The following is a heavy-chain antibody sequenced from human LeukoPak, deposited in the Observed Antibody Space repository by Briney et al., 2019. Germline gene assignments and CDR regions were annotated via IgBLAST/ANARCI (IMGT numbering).Heavy chain of an antibody. Sequence: GGSLRLSCAASGFTFDDYAMHWVRHAPGKDLEWVSGISWNSGSIGYADSVKGRFTISRDNAKNSLYLQMNSLRAEDMALYYCAKDGADYYDSSGEYYFDYWGQGTLVTVSS. J-gene: IGHJ4*02. CDR3: AKDGADYYDSSGEYYFDY. D-gene: IGHD3-22*01. V-gene: IGHV3-9*03. CDR2: ISWNSGSI. CDR1: GFTFDDYA.